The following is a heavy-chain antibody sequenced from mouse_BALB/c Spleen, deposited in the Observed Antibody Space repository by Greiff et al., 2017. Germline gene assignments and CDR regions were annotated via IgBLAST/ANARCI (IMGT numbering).Heavy chain of an antibody. V-gene: IGHV1-4*01. CDR2: INPSSGYT. CDR1: GYTFTSYT. J-gene: IGHJ2*01. Sequence: VQLQQSGAELARPGASVKMSCKASGYTFTSYTMHWVKQRPGQGLEWIGYINPSSGYTNYNQKFKDKATLTADKSSSTAYMQLSSLTSEDSAVYYGARSTVVPYYFDYWGQGTTLTVSS. D-gene: IGHD1-1*01. CDR3: ARSTVVPYYFDY.